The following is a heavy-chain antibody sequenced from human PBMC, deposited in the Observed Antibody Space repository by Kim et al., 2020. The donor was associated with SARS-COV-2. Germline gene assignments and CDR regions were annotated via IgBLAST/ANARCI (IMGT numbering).Heavy chain of an antibody. V-gene: IGHV3-21*01. Sequence: DSVKGRFTISRDNAKNSLYLQMNSLRAEDTAVYYCARVRSSSPGREEFDYWGQGTLVTVSS. CDR3: ARVRSSSPGREEFDY. J-gene: IGHJ4*02. D-gene: IGHD6-6*01.